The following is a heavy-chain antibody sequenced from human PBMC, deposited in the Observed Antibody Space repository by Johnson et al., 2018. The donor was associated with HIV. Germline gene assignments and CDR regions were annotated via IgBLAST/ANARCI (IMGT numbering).Heavy chain of an antibody. J-gene: IGHJ3*02. D-gene: IGHD6-13*01. Sequence: VQLVESGGGLVQPGGSLRLSCAASGFTFNNYAMSWVRQAPGKGLEWVSIISGGGGSTYYADSVRGRFTISKDNSKNTLYLQMNSLRSDDTAVYFCARDQAYRSSWAFSFDIWGQGTMVIVSS. CDR2: ISGGGGST. CDR3: ARDQAYRSSWAFSFDI. CDR1: GFTFNNYA. V-gene: IGHV3-23*04.